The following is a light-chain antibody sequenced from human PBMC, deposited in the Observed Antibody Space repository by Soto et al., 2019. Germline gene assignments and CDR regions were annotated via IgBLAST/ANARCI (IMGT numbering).Light chain of an antibody. J-gene: IGKJ4*01. CDR1: QSVSSN. Sequence: IVMTQSQATLSVSPGERATLFCRASQSVSSNLAWYQQRPGQAPRLLIFGAYTRATGIPARFSGSGSGTEFTLTISSLQSEDSAVYFCQQYNNWPALTFGGGTKVEIK. CDR3: QQYNNWPALT. CDR2: GAY. V-gene: IGKV3D-15*01.